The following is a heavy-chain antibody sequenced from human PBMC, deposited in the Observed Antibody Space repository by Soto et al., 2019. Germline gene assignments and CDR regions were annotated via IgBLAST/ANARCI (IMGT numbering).Heavy chain of an antibody. CDR1: GYIFTGYH. D-gene: IGHD3-9*01. V-gene: IGHV1-2*02. Sequence: ASVKVSCKASGYIFTGYHIHWVRQAPGRGLEWMGWINPNSGDSEYAQNFQGRVTMTRDTSFNLVYMEMSGLMSDDTAVYYCARDARGTRGFDEMDIWGQGTTVTVS. CDR3: ARDARGTRGFDEMDI. CDR2: INPNSGDS. J-gene: IGHJ6*02.